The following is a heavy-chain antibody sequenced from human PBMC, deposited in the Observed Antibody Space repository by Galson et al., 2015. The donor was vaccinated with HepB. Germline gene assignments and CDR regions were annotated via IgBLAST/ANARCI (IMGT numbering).Heavy chain of an antibody. V-gene: IGHV3-11*03. CDR2: IGTSNSHT. D-gene: IGHD3-9*01. CDR1: GFSFSDHY. J-gene: IGHJ4*02. CDR3: ARKPNYDVLTGERYNFDY. Sequence: SLRLSCAASGFSFSDHYMTWLRRAPGKGLAWVSYIGTSNSHTKYADSVKGRFTISRDNAKNLLFLDMSSLRVDDTAVYFCARKPNYDVLTGERYNFDYWGRGTLVTVSS.